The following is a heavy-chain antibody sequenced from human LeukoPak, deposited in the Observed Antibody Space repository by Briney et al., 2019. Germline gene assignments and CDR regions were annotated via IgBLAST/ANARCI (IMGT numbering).Heavy chain of an antibody. J-gene: IGHJ5*02. Sequence: SETLSLTCTVSGGSVSSGSYYWSWIRQPPGKGLEWIEYIYYSGSTNYNPSLKSRVTISVDTSKNQFSLKLSSVTAADTAVYYCAREARGLLWFGETAWGQGTLVTVSS. V-gene: IGHV4-61*01. CDR3: AREARGLLWFGETA. CDR2: IYYSGST. D-gene: IGHD3-10*01. CDR1: GGSVSSGSYY.